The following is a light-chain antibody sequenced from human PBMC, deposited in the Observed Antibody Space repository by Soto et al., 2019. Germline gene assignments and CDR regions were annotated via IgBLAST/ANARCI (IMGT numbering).Light chain of an antibody. Sequence: QSVLTQPPSASGSPGQSVTISCTGTSRDVGGYNYVSWYHQHPGKAPKLMIYEVSKRPSGVPDRFSGSKSGNTASLTVSGLQAEDEADYYCSSYAGSNILFGGGTKLTVL. CDR2: EVS. V-gene: IGLV2-8*01. CDR1: SRDVGGYNY. J-gene: IGLJ3*02. CDR3: SSYAGSNIL.